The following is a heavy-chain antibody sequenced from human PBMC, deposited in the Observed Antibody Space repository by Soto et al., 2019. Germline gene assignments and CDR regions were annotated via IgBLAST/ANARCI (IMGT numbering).Heavy chain of an antibody. CDR1: GYSISSGYY. CDR2: IYHSGST. J-gene: IGHJ5*02. Sequence: SETLSLTCAVSGYSISSGYYWGWIRQPPGKGLEWIGSIYHSGSTYYNPSLKSRVTISVDRSKNQFSLKLSSVTAADTAVYYCARVSLGWFDPRGQGTLVTVSS. D-gene: IGHD3-10*01. V-gene: IGHV4-38-2*01. CDR3: ARVSLGWFDP.